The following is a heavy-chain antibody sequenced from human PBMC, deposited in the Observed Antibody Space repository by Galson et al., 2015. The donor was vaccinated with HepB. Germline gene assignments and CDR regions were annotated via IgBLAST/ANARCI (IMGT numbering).Heavy chain of an antibody. CDR3: ARSTVMVRGVIWSFDI. CDR2: INPSGGST. J-gene: IGHJ3*02. V-gene: IGHV1-46*04. CDR1: GYTFTSYY. Sequence: SVKVSCKASGYTFTSYYMHWVRQAPGQGLEWMGIINPSGGSTSYAQKLQGRVTMTRDTSTSTVYMELSSLRSEDTAVYYCARSTVMVRGVIWSFDIWGQGTMVTVSS. D-gene: IGHD3-10*01.